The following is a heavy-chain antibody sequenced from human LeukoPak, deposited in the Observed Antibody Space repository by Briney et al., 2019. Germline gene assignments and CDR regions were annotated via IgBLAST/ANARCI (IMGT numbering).Heavy chain of an antibody. D-gene: IGHD6-19*01. CDR3: ARILSSAWGELGY. V-gene: IGHV3-30*02. J-gene: IGHJ4*02. Sequence: GGSLRLSCAVSGFTFSSYGMHWVRQAPGKGLEWVAFIRDDGSNKYYAESVKGRFTISRDNSKNTLSLQMNSLRAEDTAVYFCARILSSAWGELGYWGQGTLVTVSS. CDR1: GFTFSSYG. CDR2: IRDDGSNK.